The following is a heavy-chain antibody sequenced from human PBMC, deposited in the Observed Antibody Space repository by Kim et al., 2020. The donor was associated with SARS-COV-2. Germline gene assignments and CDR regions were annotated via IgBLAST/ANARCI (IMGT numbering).Heavy chain of an antibody. V-gene: IGHV3-33*01. CDR2: IWYDGTNE. CDR1: GFTFSNYG. D-gene: IGHD3-9*01. J-gene: IGHJ1*01. Sequence: GGSLRLSCAASGFTFSNYGMHWVRQAPGKGLEWVAGIWYDGTNEDYVASVKGRFTISSDNSKDRLYVQMNSLRVEDAAVYYCARDPRTFSGYFGRWGQGTRVPVSS. CDR3: ARDPRTFSGYFGR.